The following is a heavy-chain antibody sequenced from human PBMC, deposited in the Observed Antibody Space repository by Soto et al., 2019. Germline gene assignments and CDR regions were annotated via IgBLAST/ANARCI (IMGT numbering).Heavy chain of an antibody. CDR3: SRGLRVGTNSGLDV. CDR2: IKTKAESNAT. J-gene: IGHJ6*02. CDR1: GFTFSDAP. V-gene: IGHV3-73*02. Sequence: EVQLVEAGGGLVQPGGSLRLSCAASGFTFSDAPIHWVRQASGKGREWVGRIKTKAESNATASIEGRFTIARDDLRHRAYLQMTSLKPEDSAVYYCSRGLRVGTNSGLDVWGQGTAVAVSS. D-gene: IGHD3-10*01.